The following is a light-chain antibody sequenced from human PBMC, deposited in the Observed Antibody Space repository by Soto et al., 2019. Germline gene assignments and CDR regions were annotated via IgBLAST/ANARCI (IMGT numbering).Light chain of an antibody. CDR3: HQYSNWPSGT. CDR1: QSVSSN. Sequence: EIVMTQSPVTLSLSPGERATLSCRASQSVSSNLAWYQQRRGQGPRLLIYGASTRASGIPARFSGSGSGTEFTLTISSLQSEDFAVYFCHQYSNWPSGTFGPGTTVDIK. J-gene: IGKJ3*01. CDR2: GAS. V-gene: IGKV3D-15*01.